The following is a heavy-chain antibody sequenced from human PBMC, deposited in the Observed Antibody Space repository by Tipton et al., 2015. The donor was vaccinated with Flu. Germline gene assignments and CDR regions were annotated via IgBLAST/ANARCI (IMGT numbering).Heavy chain of an antibody. J-gene: IGHJ6*02. CDR1: GGSISSSDYY. D-gene: IGHD3-10*01. V-gene: IGHV4-39*01. Sequence: LALACAVSGGSISSSDYYWGWIRQPPGKGLEWIGTIFYSGSTYYNSSLQSRVTISVDTSKNQFSLKLNSVTAADTAVYYCARQVKSGSFYQHGLDVWGQGTTVTVSS. CDR3: ARQVKSGSFYQHGLDV. CDR2: IFYSGST.